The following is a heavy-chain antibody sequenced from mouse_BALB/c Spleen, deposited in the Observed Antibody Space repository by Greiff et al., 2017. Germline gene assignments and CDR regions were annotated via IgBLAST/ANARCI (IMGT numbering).Heavy chain of an antibody. D-gene: IGHD1-1*01. J-gene: IGHJ1*01. Sequence: EVMLVESGGDLVKPGGSLKLSCAASGFTFSSYGMSWVRQTPDKRLEWVATISSGGSYTYYPDSVKGRFTISRDNAKNTLYLQMSSLKSEDTAMYYCGRVPHYYGSSSWYFDVWGAGTTVTVSS. CDR1: GFTFSSYG. V-gene: IGHV5-6*01. CDR3: GRVPHYYGSSSWYFDV. CDR2: ISSGGSYT.